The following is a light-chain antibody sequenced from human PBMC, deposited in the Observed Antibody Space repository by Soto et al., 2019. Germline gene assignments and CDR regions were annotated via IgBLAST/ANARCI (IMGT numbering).Light chain of an antibody. CDR2: GAS. J-gene: IGKJ2*01. V-gene: IGKV3-15*01. CDR1: QSVMSN. Sequence: EIVMTQSPASLSVSPGKRATLSCRASQSVMSNLAWYQHKPGQAPKLLIYGASTRATGVPARFSGSGSGTEFSLTISSLQSEDFAVYYCQQYSDWPQTFGQGTKLEI. CDR3: QQYSDWPQT.